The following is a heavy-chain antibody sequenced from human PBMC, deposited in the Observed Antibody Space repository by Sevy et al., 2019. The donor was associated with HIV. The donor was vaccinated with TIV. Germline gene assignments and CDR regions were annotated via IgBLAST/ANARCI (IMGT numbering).Heavy chain of an antibody. V-gene: IGHV4-59*02. CDR3: ARESPYIAAAGKYYYYNGMDV. CDR1: GGSVSSYF. J-gene: IGHJ6*02. D-gene: IGHD6-13*01. CDR2: IYYSGST. Sequence: SETLSLTCTVSGGSVSSYFWSWIRQPPGKGLEWIGYIYYSGSTDYNPSLKSRVTISLDTSKNQFSLKLSSVTAADTTVYYCARESPYIAAAGKYYYYNGMDVWGQGTTVTVSS.